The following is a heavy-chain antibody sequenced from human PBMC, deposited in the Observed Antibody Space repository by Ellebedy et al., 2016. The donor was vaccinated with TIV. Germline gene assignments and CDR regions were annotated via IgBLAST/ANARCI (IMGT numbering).Heavy chain of an antibody. V-gene: IGHV5-51*01. CDR3: ARSPALRITIFGVVRRNYYYYMDV. CDR1: GYSFTSYW. Sequence: GESLKISXKGSGYSFTSYWIGWVRQMPGKGLEWMGIIYLGDSDTRYSPSFQGQVTISADKSISTAYLQWSSLKASDTAMYYCARSPALRITIFGVVRRNYYYYMDVWGKGTTVTVSS. J-gene: IGHJ6*03. D-gene: IGHD3-3*01. CDR2: IYLGDSDT.